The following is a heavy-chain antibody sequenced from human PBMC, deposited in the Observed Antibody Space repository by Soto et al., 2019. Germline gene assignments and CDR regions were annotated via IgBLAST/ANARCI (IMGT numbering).Heavy chain of an antibody. CDR1: GFTFSSYA. D-gene: IGHD3-3*01. CDR2: ISGSGGST. V-gene: IGHV3-23*01. J-gene: IGHJ4*02. CDR3: AKEQRYYDFWSGYPPPDFDY. Sequence: EVQLLESGGGLVQPGGSLRLSCAASGFTFSSYAMSWVRQAPGKGLEWVSAISGSGGSTYYADSVKGRFTISRDNSKNTLYLQMNSLRAKDTAVYYCAKEQRYYDFWSGYPPPDFDYWGQGTLVTVSS.